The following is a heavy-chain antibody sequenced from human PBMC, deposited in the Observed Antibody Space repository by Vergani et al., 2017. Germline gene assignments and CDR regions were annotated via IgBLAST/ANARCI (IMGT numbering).Heavy chain of an antibody. CDR1: GGSISSYY. Sequence: QVQLQESGPGLVKPSETLSLTCTVSGGSISSYYWSWIRQPPGKGLEWIGYIHYSGSTNYNPSLKSRVTISVDTSKNQFSLKLSSVTAADTAVYYCARGGYYDILTGPGYFDYWGQGTLVTVSS. J-gene: IGHJ4*02. CDR3: ARGGYYDILTGPGYFDY. V-gene: IGHV4-59*01. CDR2: IHYSGST. D-gene: IGHD3-9*01.